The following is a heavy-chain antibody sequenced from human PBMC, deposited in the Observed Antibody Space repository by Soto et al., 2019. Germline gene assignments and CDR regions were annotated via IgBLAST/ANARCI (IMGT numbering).Heavy chain of an antibody. J-gene: IGHJ4*02. CDR1: GFTFGNYW. Sequence: EVQLVESGGGLVQPGGSLRLSCAASGFTFGNYWMYWVRQAPGKGLVWVSRLHNDGMIATYADSVKGLFTISRDIAKNTLYLQMNSLRAEDTAVYYCGRGRASFYIDFWGQGTLVTVSS. CDR3: GRGRASFYIDF. D-gene: IGHD2-2*02. CDR2: LHNDGMIA. V-gene: IGHV3-74*03.